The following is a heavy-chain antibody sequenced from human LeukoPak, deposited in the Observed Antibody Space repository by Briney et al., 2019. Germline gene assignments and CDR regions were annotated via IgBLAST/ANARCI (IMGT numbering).Heavy chain of an antibody. Sequence: SETLSLTCTVSGGSISSYYWSWIRQPAGKGLEWIGRIYTSGSTNYNPSLKSRVIMSVDTSKNQFSLKLNSVTAADTAVYYCARDSYYYDSSGYSAPYFDYWGQGTLVTVSS. CDR1: GGSISSYY. V-gene: IGHV4-4*07. CDR2: IYTSGST. J-gene: IGHJ4*02. D-gene: IGHD3-22*01. CDR3: ARDSYYYDSSGYSAPYFDY.